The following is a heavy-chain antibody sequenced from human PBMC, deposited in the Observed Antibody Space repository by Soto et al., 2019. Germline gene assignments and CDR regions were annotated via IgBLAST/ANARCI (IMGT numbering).Heavy chain of an antibody. D-gene: IGHD2-2*01. CDR1: GFTFSSYG. V-gene: IGHV3-30*18. Sequence: GGSLRLSCAASGFTFSSYGMHWVRQAPGKGLEWVAVISYDGSNKYYADSVKGRFTISRDNSKNTLYLQMNSLRAEDTAVYYCAKDLEFPSIVVVPAASLGPFDYWGQGTLVTVSS. CDR2: ISYDGSNK. CDR3: AKDLEFPSIVVVPAASLGPFDY. J-gene: IGHJ4*02.